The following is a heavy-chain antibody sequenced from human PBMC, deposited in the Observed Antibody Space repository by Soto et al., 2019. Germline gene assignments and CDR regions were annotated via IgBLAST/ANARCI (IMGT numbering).Heavy chain of an antibody. CDR3: ARSLDGVFEY. CDR1: GFTFSDYY. Sequence: GGSLRLSCAASGFTFSDYYMHWVRQAPGRGLVWVSRISGDESSTNYADSVRGRFTISRDNAKSSLFLQMNSLRGEDTAVYYCARSLDGVFEYWGQGILVTVS. V-gene: IGHV3-74*01. CDR2: ISGDESST. D-gene: IGHD3-10*01. J-gene: IGHJ4*02.